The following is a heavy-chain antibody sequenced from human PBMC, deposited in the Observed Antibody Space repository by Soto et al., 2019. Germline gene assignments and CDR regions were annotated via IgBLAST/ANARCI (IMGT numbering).Heavy chain of an antibody. D-gene: IGHD4-17*01. CDR2: IYYSGST. J-gene: IGHJ4*02. CDR3: ARADDGGNALF. V-gene: IGHV4-30-4*01. Sequence: PSATLSLTCTVSGGSISDDTYYWSWIRQPPGKGLEWIGYIYYSGSTYYNPSLKSRVTISVDTSKNQFSLKLSSVTAADTAVYYCARADDGGNALFWGQGTLVTVSS. CDR1: GGSISDDTYY.